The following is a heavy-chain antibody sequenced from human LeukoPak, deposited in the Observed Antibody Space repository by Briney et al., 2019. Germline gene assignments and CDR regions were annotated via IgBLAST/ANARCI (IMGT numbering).Heavy chain of an antibody. CDR2: ISSSSTTI. CDR3: ARDWALEAAARPEHWFDP. D-gene: IGHD2-15*01. CDR1: GFTFSSYS. J-gene: IGHJ5*02. V-gene: IGHV3-48*02. Sequence: GGSLRLSCAASGFTFSSYSMNWVRQAPGKGLEWVSYISSSSTTIYYADSVKGRFAISRDNAKNSLYLQINSLRDEDTAVYFCARDWALEAAARPEHWFDPWGQGTLVTVSS.